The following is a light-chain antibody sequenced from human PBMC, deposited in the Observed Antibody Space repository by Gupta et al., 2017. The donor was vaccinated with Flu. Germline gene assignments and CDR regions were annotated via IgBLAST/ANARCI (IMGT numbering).Light chain of an antibody. Sequence: DIEMTPTPLSSPVTLGQPATISCRSSQSLVHSDGSTYLSWLHQRPGQPPRLLIYKISKRVSGVPDRFSGSGAGTDFTLKITRVEAEDVGTYYCMQATQLVTFGGGTTVEIK. CDR2: KIS. CDR3: MQATQLVT. J-gene: IGKJ4*01. CDR1: QSLVHSDGSTY. V-gene: IGKV2-24*01.